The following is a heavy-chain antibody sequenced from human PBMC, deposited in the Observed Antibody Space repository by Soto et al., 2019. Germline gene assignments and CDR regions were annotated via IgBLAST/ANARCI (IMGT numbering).Heavy chain of an antibody. CDR1: GGTFSSYA. Sequence: QVQLVQSGAEVKKPGSSVKVSCKASGGTFSSYAISWVRQAPGQGLEWMGGIIPIFGTANYAQKLQGRVTITADESTSTAYMELSSLRSEDTAVYYCAREFYYDSSGHFGAFDIWGQGTMVTVSS. D-gene: IGHD3-22*01. J-gene: IGHJ3*02. CDR3: AREFYYDSSGHFGAFDI. V-gene: IGHV1-69*01. CDR2: IIPIFGTA.